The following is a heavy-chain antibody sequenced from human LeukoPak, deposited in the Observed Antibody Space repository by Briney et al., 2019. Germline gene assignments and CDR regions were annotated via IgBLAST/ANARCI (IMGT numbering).Heavy chain of an antibody. Sequence: PSETLSLTCTVSGGSVSSGDYYWSWIRQPPGKGLEWIGSVYHSGETYYNPSLNSRVTISVDRSKNQVSLNLNSVTAADTAVYYCARVTYYYDSSDDWFDPWGQGTLVTVSS. CDR2: VYHSGET. D-gene: IGHD3-22*01. V-gene: IGHV4-30-2*01. CDR1: GGSVSSGDYY. J-gene: IGHJ5*02. CDR3: ARVTYYYDSSDDWFDP.